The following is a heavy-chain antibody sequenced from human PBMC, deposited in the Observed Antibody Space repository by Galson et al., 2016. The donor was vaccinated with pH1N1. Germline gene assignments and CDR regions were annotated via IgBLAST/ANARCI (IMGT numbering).Heavy chain of an antibody. D-gene: IGHD1-14*01. V-gene: IGHV1-69*13. CDR2: IMPIFGTT. Sequence: SVKVSCKASGGPLSSYATGWVRQAPGQGPEWMGGIMPIFGTTKYEQKFQGRVTITADEMSGSAYMELSGLTSMDTAVHYCVRSTGYNKVNGPFDVWGQGTLVIVSS. CDR1: GGPLSSYA. CDR3: VRSTGYNKVNGPFDV. J-gene: IGHJ3*01.